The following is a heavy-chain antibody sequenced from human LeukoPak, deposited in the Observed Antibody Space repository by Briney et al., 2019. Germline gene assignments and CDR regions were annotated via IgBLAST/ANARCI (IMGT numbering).Heavy chain of an antibody. CDR2: ISGSGGST. D-gene: IGHD6-6*01. J-gene: IGHJ1*01. CDR1: GFTFSTYG. Sequence: PGGSLRLSCAASGFTFSTYGMHWVRQAPGKGLEWVSAISGSGGSTYYADSVKGRFTISRDNSKNTLYLQMNSLRAEDTAVYYCAKDREYSSLPGYFQHWGQGTLVTVSS. CDR3: AKDREYSSLPGYFQH. V-gene: IGHV3-23*01.